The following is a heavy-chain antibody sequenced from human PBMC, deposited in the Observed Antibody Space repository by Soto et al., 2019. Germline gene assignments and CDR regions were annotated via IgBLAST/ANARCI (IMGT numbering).Heavy chain of an antibody. V-gene: IGHV1-18*01. CDR2: ISAYNGNT. J-gene: IGHJ6*02. Sequence: ASVNVSFKASGYTFTSYGISWVRQAPGQGRGLMGWISAYNGNTNYAQKLQGRVTMTTDTSPSTAYMELRSLRSDDTAVYYCARDGYCSGGSCYRTDYGTDVWGQGTTVTVSS. CDR3: ARDGYCSGGSCYRTDYGTDV. D-gene: IGHD2-15*01. CDR1: GYTFTSYG.